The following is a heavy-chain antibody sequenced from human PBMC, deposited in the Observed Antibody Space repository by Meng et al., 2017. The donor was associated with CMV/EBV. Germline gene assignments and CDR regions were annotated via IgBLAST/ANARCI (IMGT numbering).Heavy chain of an antibody. D-gene: IGHD3-22*01. J-gene: IGHJ4*02. CDR2: IYTSGST. Sequence: QLQEERCGTGRVQPSVTLSRTRTVSGGSISSESQYWGWIRQPPGKGLEWIGSIYTSGSTNYNPSLKSRVTMSVDTSKNQFSLKLSSVTAADTAVYYCARGGLYYYDSSGHFDYWGQGTLVTVSS. V-gene: IGHV4-39*07. CDR3: ARGGLYYYDSSGHFDY. CDR1: GGSISSESQY.